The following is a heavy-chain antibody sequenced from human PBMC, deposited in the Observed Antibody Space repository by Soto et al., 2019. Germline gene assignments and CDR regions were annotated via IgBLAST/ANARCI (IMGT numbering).Heavy chain of an antibody. D-gene: IGHD2-8*02. Sequence: EVQLVESGGGLVKPGGSLRLSCAASGITFTNAWMGWVRQAPGKGLEWIGRLKSRRDDGTSDYAAPVKGRFSISKDESKNTLYLQMNSLNTEDTAVYYCTTDGGVSAYPLFWAWGQGTLVTVSS. CDR2: LKSRRDDGTS. CDR3: TTDGGVSAYPLFWA. J-gene: IGHJ5*02. CDR1: GITFTNAW. V-gene: IGHV3-15*01.